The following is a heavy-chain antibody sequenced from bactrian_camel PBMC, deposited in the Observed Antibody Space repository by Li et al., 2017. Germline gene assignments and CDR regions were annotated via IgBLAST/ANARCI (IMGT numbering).Heavy chain of an antibody. CDR1: GVTLRHLH. J-gene: IGHJ4*01. CDR2: LTTDGTT. V-gene: IGHV3S53*01. Sequence: HVQLVESGGGSVQPGGSLRLSCAASGVTLRHLHLGWFRQRPGKEREGVAALTTDGTTYFADFVEGRFAISRDNAKKTVYLQMSSLKPEDTAVYYCAAIPRREVMVLYTCEGQGTQVTVS. D-gene: IGHD2*01.